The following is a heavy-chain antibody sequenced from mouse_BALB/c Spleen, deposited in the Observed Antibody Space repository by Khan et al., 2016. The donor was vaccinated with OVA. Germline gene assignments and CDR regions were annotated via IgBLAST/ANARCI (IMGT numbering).Heavy chain of an antibody. CDR2: ISSDGDYT. V-gene: IGHV5-6*01. D-gene: IGHD4-1*01. Sequence: EVHLVESGGDLVKPGGSLKLSCAASGLTFSSYSMSWVRQTPDKRLEWVASISSDGDYTYYSDSVKGRFTIYRDNAKNTLYLQMSSLKSEDTAMYYCPGHLTGSFDYWGQGTLVTVSA. CDR3: PGHLTGSFDY. CDR1: GLTFSSYS. J-gene: IGHJ3*01.